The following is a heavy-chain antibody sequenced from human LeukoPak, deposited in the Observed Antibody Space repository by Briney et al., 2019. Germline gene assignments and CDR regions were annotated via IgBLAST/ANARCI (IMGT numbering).Heavy chain of an antibody. CDR3: ARDGLLWFGELGWFDP. CDR1: GFTFSSHA. CDR2: ISNDGGSA. D-gene: IGHD3-10*01. V-gene: IGHV3-64*01. Sequence: GGSLRLSCAASGFTFSSHAMHWVRQAPGKGLEYVSAISNDGGSAYYENSVKGRFIISRDNSKNTLYLQMGSLRSEDMAVYYCARDGLLWFGELGWFDPWGQGTLVTVSS. J-gene: IGHJ5*02.